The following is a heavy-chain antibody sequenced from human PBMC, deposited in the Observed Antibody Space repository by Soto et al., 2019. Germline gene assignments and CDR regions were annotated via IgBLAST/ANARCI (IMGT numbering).Heavy chain of an antibody. CDR2: IIPIFGTA. CDR3: ARDRPIGRDIAAPFDP. J-gene: IGHJ5*02. V-gene: IGHV1-69*01. CDR1: GGTFSSYA. Sequence: QVQLVQSGAEVKKPGSSVKVSCKASGGTFSSYAISWVRQAPGQGLEWLGGIIPIFGTANYAQKFQGRVTITADESTSTAYMELSRLRSEDTAVYYCARDRPIGRDIAAPFDPWGQGTLVTASS. D-gene: IGHD6-13*01.